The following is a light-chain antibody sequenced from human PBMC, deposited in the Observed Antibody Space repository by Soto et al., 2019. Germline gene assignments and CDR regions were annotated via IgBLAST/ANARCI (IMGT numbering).Light chain of an antibody. J-gene: IGKJ1*01. CDR2: WAS. Sequence: EMVLSQSPDSLGVSMGARATIHCQSIQSLFFSPNHKNSLAWFQKKRGQPPKLLIYWASTRASGVPDRFIGSGSATDFTLTITSLQAEDVAVYYCQQYVRTQSYGQGTKV. V-gene: IGKV4-1*01. CDR3: QQYVRTQS. CDR1: QSLFFSPNHKNS.